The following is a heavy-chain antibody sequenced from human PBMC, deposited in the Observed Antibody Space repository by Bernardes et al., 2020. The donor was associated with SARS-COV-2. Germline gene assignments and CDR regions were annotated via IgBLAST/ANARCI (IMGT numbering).Heavy chain of an antibody. J-gene: IGHJ4*02. V-gene: IGHV3-7*01. D-gene: IGHD6-19*01. CDR3: ARGSGNYYFDY. CDR1: GFNFNKEW. CDR2: IKTDGSEK. Sequence: GGSLRLSCAASGFNFNKEWMSWVRQAPGKGLEWVANIKTDGSEKYYVDSVKGRFTISRDNAKNSLYLQMTSLTADDTALYYCARGSGNYYFDYWGRGTLITVSS.